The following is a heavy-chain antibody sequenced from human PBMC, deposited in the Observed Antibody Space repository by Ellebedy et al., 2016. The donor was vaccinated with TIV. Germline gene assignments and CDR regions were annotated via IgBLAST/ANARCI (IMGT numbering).Heavy chain of an antibody. Sequence: MPSETLSLTCSVSGTVISRFYWSWIRQPPGKGLEWIGDIYRSQSTNYHPSLKSRVTISVDTSKNQFSLRLSYVTAADTAVYYCARLQGEDSRGYYFDHWGQGTLVTVSS. D-gene: IGHD3-22*01. J-gene: IGHJ4*02. CDR3: ARLQGEDSRGYYFDH. V-gene: IGHV4-4*08. CDR1: GTVISRFY. CDR2: IYRSQST.